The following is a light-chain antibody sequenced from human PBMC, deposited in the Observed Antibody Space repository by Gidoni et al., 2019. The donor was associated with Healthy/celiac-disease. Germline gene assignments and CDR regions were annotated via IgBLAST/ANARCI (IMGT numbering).Light chain of an antibody. V-gene: IGLV2-14*01. J-gene: IGLJ1*01. CDR1: SSDVGGYNY. CDR2: DVS. Sequence: QSALTQPASVSVPPGQSITISCTGTSSDVGGYNYVSWYQQHPGKAPKLMIYDVSNRPSGVSNRFSGSKSGNTASLTISGLQAEDEADYYCSSYTSSSLYAFGTGTKVTVL. CDR3: SSYTSSSLYA.